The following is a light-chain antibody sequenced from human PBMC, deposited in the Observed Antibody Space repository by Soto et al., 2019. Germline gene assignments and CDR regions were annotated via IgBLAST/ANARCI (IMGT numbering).Light chain of an antibody. CDR1: NIGSKN. CDR2: RDS. CDR3: QVWDSSTARV. V-gene: IGLV3-9*01. J-gene: IGLJ3*02. Sequence: SYELTQPLSVSVALGETARITCGGNNIGSKNMHWYQQKPGQAPVLVIYRDSNRPSGIPERFSGSNSGNTATLTISRAQAGDEANYYCQVWDSSTARVFGGGTQLTVL.